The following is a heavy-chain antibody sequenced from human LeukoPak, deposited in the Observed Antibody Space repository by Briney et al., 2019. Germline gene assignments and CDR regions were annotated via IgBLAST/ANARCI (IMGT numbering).Heavy chain of an antibody. CDR2: IDPSESYT. V-gene: IGHV5-10-1*01. D-gene: IGHD3-16*02. Sequence: GESLKISCKGSGYSFTSYWITWVRQMPGKALEWMGRIDPSESYTNYSPSFQGHVTISADKSITTAYLQWSSLKASDTAMYYCARLEGGVIVDYWGQGTLVTVSS. CDR3: ARLEGGVIVDY. J-gene: IGHJ4*02. CDR1: GYSFTSYW.